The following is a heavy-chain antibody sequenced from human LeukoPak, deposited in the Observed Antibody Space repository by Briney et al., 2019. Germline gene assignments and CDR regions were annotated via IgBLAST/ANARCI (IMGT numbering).Heavy chain of an antibody. D-gene: IGHD2-15*01. V-gene: IGHV3-30*14. Sequence: GGSLRLSCAASGFTFSSYAMHWVRQAPGKGLEWVAVISYDGSNKYHADSVKGRFTISRDNSKNTLYLQMNSLTAEDTAVYYCATIVPDVVATLTFDYWGQGTLVTVSS. CDR1: GFTFSSYA. CDR2: ISYDGSNK. CDR3: ATIVPDVVATLTFDY. J-gene: IGHJ4*02.